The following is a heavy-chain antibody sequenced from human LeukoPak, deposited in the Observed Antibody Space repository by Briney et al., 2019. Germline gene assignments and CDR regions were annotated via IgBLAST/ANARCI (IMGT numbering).Heavy chain of an antibody. CDR1: GFIFSSYE. CDR3: ARYSPLFDK. D-gene: IGHD6-13*01. CDR2: IGSSGRTI. Sequence: GGSLRLSCVASGFIFSSYEVNWVRQSPGKGLEWVAYIGSSGRTIYYADSVKGRFTISRDNAKNSLYLQMNSLRAEDTAVYYCARYSPLFDKWGQGTLVTVSS. V-gene: IGHV3-48*03. J-gene: IGHJ4*02.